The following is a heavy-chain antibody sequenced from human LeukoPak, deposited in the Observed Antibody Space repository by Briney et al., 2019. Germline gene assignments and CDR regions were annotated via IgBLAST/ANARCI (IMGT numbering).Heavy chain of an antibody. J-gene: IGHJ4*02. V-gene: IGHV3-23*01. CDR2: ISGSGGST. D-gene: IGHD1-26*01. CDR1: GFTFSSYA. Sequence: GGSLRLSCAASGFTFSSYAMSWVRQAPGKGLEWVSAISGSGGSTYYADSVKGRFTISRDNSKSTLYLQMNSLRAEDTAVYYCAKDNVGATGTFDYWGQGTLVTVSS. CDR3: AKDNVGATGTFDY.